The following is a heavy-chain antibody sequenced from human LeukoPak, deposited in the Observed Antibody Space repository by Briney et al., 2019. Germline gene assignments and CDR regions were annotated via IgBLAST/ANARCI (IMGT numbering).Heavy chain of an antibody. CDR1: GGTFSSYA. D-gene: IGHD2-8*01. Sequence: GASVKVSCKASGGTFSSYAISWVRQAPGQGLEWMGRIIPIFGTANYAQKFQGRVTITADESTSTAYMELSSLRSEDTAVYYCARCGVYCTNGVCTWYYFDYWGQGTLVTVSS. CDR2: IIPIFGTA. CDR3: ARCGVYCTNGVCTWYYFDY. J-gene: IGHJ4*02. V-gene: IGHV1-69*13.